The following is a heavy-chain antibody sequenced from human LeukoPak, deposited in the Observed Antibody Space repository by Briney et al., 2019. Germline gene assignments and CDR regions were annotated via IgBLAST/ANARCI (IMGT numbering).Heavy chain of an antibody. V-gene: IGHV3-21*04. CDR1: GFTFSTYT. CDR3: ARGSWSFDY. CDR2: ISSSSSYI. J-gene: IGHJ4*02. D-gene: IGHD3-3*01. Sequence: GGSLRLSCAASGFTFSTYTMNWVRQAPGKGLEWVSFISSSSSYIYYADSVKGRFTISRDNARNSLYLQMNSLRAEDTAVYYCARGSWSFDYWGQGTLVTVSS.